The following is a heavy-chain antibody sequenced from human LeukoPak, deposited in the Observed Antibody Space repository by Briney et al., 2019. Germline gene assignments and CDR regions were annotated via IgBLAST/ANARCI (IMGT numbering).Heavy chain of an antibody. CDR2: ISGSGGST. Sequence: GGSLRLSCAASGFTFSSYAMSWVRQAPGKGLEWVSAISGSGGSTYYADSVKGRFTISRDNSKNTLYLQMNSLRAEDTAVYYCAKDGQIFGVVITFFDYWGQGTLVTVSS. CDR1: GFTFSSYA. V-gene: IGHV3-23*01. CDR3: AKDGQIFGVVITFFDY. D-gene: IGHD3-3*01. J-gene: IGHJ4*02.